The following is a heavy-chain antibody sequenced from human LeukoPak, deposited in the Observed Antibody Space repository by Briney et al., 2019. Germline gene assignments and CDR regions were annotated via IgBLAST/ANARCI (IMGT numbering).Heavy chain of an antibody. Sequence: PSETLSLTCAVYGGSFSGYYWSWIRQPPGKGLEWIGEINHSGSTNYNPSLKSRVTISVDTSKNQFSLKLSSVTAADTAVYYCARRLYILNPFDYWGQGTLVTVSS. CDR2: INHSGST. V-gene: IGHV4-34*01. J-gene: IGHJ4*02. CDR3: ARRLYILNPFDY. CDR1: GGSFSGYY. D-gene: IGHD3-16*01.